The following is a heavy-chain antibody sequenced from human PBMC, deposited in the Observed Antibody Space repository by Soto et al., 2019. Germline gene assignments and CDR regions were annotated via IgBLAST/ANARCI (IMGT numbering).Heavy chain of an antibody. CDR1: GFTFSTYW. V-gene: IGHV3-74*01. Sequence: GGSLRLSCAASGFTFSTYWMHWVRQAPGTGLEWVSRIKGDGSSTSYADSVKGRFTISRDNAKNTLYLQMNSLGAEDTAVYWCARGSRNYYVVDVWGQGTTVTVSS. D-gene: IGHD6-13*01. J-gene: IGHJ6*02. CDR3: ARGSRNYYVVDV. CDR2: IKGDGSST.